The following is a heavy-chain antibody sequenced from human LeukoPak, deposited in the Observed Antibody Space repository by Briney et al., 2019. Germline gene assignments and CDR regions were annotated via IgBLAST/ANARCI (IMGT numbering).Heavy chain of an antibody. CDR3: AKQPYNYYYLDV. CDR2: IVGDSSKT. J-gene: IGHJ6*03. D-gene: IGHD2-2*02. Sequence: GGSLRLSCAISGLTHHDYAMTWVRQAPGKGLEWVSTIVGDSSKTYYADSVKGRFTISRDNSNYMLFLHMSSLRAEDTAIYYCAKQPYNYYYLDVWGKGTTVTVSS. CDR1: GLTHHDYA. V-gene: IGHV3-23*01.